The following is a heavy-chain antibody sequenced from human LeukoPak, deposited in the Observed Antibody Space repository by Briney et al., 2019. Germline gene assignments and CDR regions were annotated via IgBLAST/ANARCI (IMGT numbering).Heavy chain of an antibody. J-gene: IGHJ4*02. CDR2: ISRTSRTI. D-gene: IGHD6-19*01. CDR1: GFTVSSNY. V-gene: IGHV3-48*01. CDR3: ARGGIVVPDPDY. Sequence: GSLRLSCAASGFTVSSNYMSWVRQAPGKGLEWVSYISRTSRTIYYADSVKGRFTISRDNAKNSLYLQMNSLRVEDTAVFYCARGGIVVPDPDYWGQGTLVTVSS.